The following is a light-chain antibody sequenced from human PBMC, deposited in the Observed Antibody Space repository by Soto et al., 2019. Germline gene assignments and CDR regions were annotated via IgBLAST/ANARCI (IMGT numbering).Light chain of an antibody. J-gene: IGKJ1*01. V-gene: IGKV1-5*03. CDR2: KAS. CDR1: QSISYW. CDR3: QQYNNYWT. Sequence: DIQMTQSPSTLSASVGDRVTITCRASQSISYWLAWYQKKPGKAPNLLIYKASSLESGVTSRFSGSGSGTEFTLAISSLQPDDFAIYYCQQYNNYWTFGQGTKVEIK.